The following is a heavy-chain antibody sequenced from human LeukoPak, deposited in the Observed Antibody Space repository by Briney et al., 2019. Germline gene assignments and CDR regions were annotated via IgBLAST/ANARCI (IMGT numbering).Heavy chain of an antibody. J-gene: IGHJ3*01. Sequence: PGGSLRLSCAASGFTFDDSAMHWVRQIPGKGLEWVSLISGDGANTYYVDSVKGRFTISRDNSKRPLYLQMNSLRTEDTAFYYCAKPIYGGNTGDAFHVWGQGAMVTVSS. CDR3: AKPIYGGNTGDAFHV. CDR2: ISGDGANT. CDR1: GFTFDDSA. D-gene: IGHD4-23*01. V-gene: IGHV3-43*02.